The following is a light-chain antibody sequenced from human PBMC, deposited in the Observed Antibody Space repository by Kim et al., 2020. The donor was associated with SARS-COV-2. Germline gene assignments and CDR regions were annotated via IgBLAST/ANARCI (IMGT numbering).Light chain of an antibody. CDR3: NSRDSSGNQGV. CDR2: GKN. V-gene: IGLV3-19*01. J-gene: IGLJ3*02. Sequence: SSELTQDPAVSVALGQTVRITCQGDSLRSYYASWYQQKPGLAPVLVIYGKNNRPSGIPDRFSGSSSGNTASLTITGAQAEDEADYYCNSRDSSGNQGVFGGGTQLTVL. CDR1: SLRSYY.